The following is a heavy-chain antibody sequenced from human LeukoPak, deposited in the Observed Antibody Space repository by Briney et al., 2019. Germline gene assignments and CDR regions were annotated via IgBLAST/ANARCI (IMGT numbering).Heavy chain of an antibody. V-gene: IGHV3-20*04. Sequence: GGSLRLSCAGSGFTFDDYGMSWVRQAPGKGLEWVSGINWNGGSTGYADSVKGRFTISRDNGKNSLYLQMNSLRAEDTALYYCARRDSRLNGAFDIWGQGTMVTVSS. CDR3: ARRDSRLNGAFDI. CDR2: INWNGGST. J-gene: IGHJ3*02. CDR1: GFTFDDYG. D-gene: IGHD3-22*01.